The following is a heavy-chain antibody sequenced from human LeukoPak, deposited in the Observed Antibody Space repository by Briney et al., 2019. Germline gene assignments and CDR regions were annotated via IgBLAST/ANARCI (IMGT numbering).Heavy chain of an antibody. D-gene: IGHD6-13*01. J-gene: IGHJ6*02. CDR2: INHSGST. CDR3: ARGKIRVYYYYGMDV. CDR1: GGSISSYY. Sequence: SETLSLTCTVSGGSISSYYWSWIRQPPGKGLEWIGEINHSGSTNYNPSLKSRVTISVDTSKNQFSLKLSSVTAADTAVYYCARGKIRVYYYYGMDVWGQGTTVTVSS. V-gene: IGHV4-34*01.